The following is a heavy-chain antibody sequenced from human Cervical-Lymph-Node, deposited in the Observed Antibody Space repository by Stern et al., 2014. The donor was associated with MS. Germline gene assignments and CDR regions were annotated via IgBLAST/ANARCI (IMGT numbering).Heavy chain of an antibody. D-gene: IGHD6-19*01. J-gene: IGHJ5*02. V-gene: IGHV1-69*01. CDR1: GGTFSSYA. CDR3: ARERTRWLTAWFDP. CDR2: IIPIFGTA. Sequence: QVQLVQSGAEVKKPESSVKVSCKASGGTFSSYAISWVRQAPGQGLEWMGGIIPIFGTANYAQKFQGRVTITADESTSTAYMELSSLRSEDTAMYYCARERTRWLTAWFDPWGQGTLVTVSS.